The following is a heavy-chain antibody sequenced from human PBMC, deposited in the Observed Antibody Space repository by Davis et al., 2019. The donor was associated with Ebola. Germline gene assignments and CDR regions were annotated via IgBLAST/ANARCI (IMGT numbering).Heavy chain of an antibody. Sequence: HSQTLSLTCAISGDSVSSNSAAWNWIRQSPSRGLEWLGRTYYRSKWYNDYAVSVKSRITINPDTSKNQFSLQLNSVTPEDTAVYYCAKSGWPARAGDFDYWGQGTLVTVSS. CDR2: TYYRSKWYN. D-gene: IGHD6-19*01. J-gene: IGHJ4*02. V-gene: IGHV6-1*01. CDR3: AKSGWPARAGDFDY. CDR1: GDSVSSNSAA.